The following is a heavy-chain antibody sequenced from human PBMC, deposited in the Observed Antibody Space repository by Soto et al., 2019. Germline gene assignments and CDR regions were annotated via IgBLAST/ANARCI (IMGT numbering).Heavy chain of an antibody. CDR1: GGSINSDAYY. D-gene: IGHD6-6*01. J-gene: IGHJ4*02. V-gene: IGHV4-30-4*01. Sequence: SETLSLTCTVPGGSINSDAYYWSWIRQPPGKGLEWIGHIYYSGRTYYNPSLESRLTISLDTSKNQFSLRLSSVNASDTAVYYCARDRSNSPDYFDYWGQGTLVTVSS. CDR2: IYYSGRT. CDR3: ARDRSNSPDYFDY.